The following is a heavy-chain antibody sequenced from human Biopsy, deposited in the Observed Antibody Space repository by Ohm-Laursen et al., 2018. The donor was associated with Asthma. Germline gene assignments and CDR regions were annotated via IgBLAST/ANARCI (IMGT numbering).Heavy chain of an antibody. D-gene: IGHD3-22*01. V-gene: IGHV3-9*01. CDR3: AKVRSDWVITESFDY. Sequence: SLRLSCAASGFTFSTHHLSWVRQAPGKGLEWVSGISWNSATIGYADSVEGRFTISRDNAKNSVFLHMDSLRPEDTAFYYCAKVRSDWVITESFDYWGQGVLVTVPS. CDR2: ISWNSATI. CDR1: GFTFSTHH. J-gene: IGHJ4*02.